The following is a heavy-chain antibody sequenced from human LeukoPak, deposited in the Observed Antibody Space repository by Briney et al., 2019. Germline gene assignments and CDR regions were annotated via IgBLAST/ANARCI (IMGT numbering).Heavy chain of an antibody. CDR3: ARGASCGGDCYWEDYYYYGTDV. J-gene: IGHJ6*02. CDR1: GESFSGYY. V-gene: IGHV4-34*01. D-gene: IGHD2-21*02. Sequence: SETLSLTCAVYGESFSGYYWSWIRQPPGKGLEWIGEINGLGTTNYNPSLKSRVTISVDTSKNQFSLKLSSVTAADTAVYYCARGASCGGDCYWEDYYYYGTDVWGQGTTVTVSS. CDR2: INGLGTT.